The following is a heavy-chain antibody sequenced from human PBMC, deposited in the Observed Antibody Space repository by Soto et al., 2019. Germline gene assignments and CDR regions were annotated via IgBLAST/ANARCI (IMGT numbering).Heavy chain of an antibody. CDR1: XXXLXLYX. J-gene: IGHJ3*02. CDR2: ISTRSDAM. Sequence: EVQLVESGGGLVQPGXSLRLXCAASXXXLXLYXMXWVRQAPGKGLEWLSHISTRSDAMYYADSVKGRFTISRDNAQNSLYLQMSGLRVEDTAIYYCVAXXRXAFEMWGQGTTVTVSS. CDR3: VAXXRXAFEM. V-gene: IGHV3-48*01.